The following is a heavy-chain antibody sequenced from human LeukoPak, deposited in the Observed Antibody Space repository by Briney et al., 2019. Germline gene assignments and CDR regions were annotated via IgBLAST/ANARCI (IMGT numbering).Heavy chain of an antibody. J-gene: IGHJ6*03. CDR1: GGTFSSYA. Sequence: SVKVSCKASGGTFSSYAISWVRQAPGQGLEWMGGIIPIFGTANYAQKFQGRVTITTDESTSTAYMELSSLRSEDTAVYYCARDSEFRSGENDSPYYYYYMDVWGKGTTVTASS. CDR3: ARDSEFRSGENDSPYYYYYMDV. V-gene: IGHV1-69*05. CDR2: IIPIFGTA. D-gene: IGHD3-10*01.